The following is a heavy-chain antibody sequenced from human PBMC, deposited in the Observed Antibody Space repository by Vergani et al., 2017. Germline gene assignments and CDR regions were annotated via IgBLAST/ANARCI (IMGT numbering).Heavy chain of an antibody. CDR3: ARACGGDCRDAFDI. V-gene: IGHV1-69*02. J-gene: IGHJ3*02. CDR2: IIPILGIA. CDR1: GGTFSSYT. Sequence: QVQLVQSGAEVKKPGSSVKVSCKASGGTFSSYTSSWVRQAPGQGLEWMGRIIPILGIANYAQKFQGRVTITADKSTSTAYMELSSLRSEDTAVYYCARACGGDCRDAFDIWGQGTMVTVSS. D-gene: IGHD2-21*02.